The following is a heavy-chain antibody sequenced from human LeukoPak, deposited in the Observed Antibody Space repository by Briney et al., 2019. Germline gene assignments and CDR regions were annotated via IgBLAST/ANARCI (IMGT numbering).Heavy chain of an antibody. Sequence: GSLRLSCAASGFTFSSYSMNWVRQAPGKGLEWIGSVYHSGSTYYNPSLKSRVTISVDTSKNQFSLKLSSVTAADTAVYYCARHGNYYDTSQSDPWGQGTLVTVSS. V-gene: IGHV4-38-2*01. J-gene: IGHJ5*02. D-gene: IGHD3-22*01. CDR3: ARHGNYYDTSQSDP. CDR1: GFTFSSYS. CDR2: VYHSGST.